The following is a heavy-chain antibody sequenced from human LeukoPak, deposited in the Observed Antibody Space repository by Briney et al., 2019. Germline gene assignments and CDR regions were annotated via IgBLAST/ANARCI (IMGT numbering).Heavy chain of an antibody. J-gene: IGHJ4*02. CDR3: ARMTYYYDSSGYWQNFDY. Sequence: GESLKISCKGSGYSFTGYYMHWVRQAPGQGLEWMGWINPNSGGTNYAQKFQGRVTMTRDTSISTAYMELSRLRSDDTAVYYCARMTYYYDSSGYWQNFDYWGQGTLVTVSS. V-gene: IGHV1-2*02. CDR1: GYSFTGYY. CDR2: INPNSGGT. D-gene: IGHD3-22*01.